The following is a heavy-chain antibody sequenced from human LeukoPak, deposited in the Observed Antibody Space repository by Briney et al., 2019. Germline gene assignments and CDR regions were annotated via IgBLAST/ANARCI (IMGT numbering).Heavy chain of an antibody. CDR2: FDPEDGET. CDR1: GYTLTELS. CDR3: ATTGFMSGSSDFDY. J-gene: IGHJ4*02. Sequence: GASVKVSCKVSGYTLTELSMHWVRQAPGKGLEWMGGFDPEDGETIYAQKFQGRVTMTEDTSTDTAYMELSSLRSEDTAVYYCATTGFMSGSSDFDYWGQGTLVTVSS. D-gene: IGHD1-26*01. V-gene: IGHV1-24*01.